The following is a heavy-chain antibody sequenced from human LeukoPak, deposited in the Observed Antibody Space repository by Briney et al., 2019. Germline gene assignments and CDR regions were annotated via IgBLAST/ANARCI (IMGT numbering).Heavy chain of an antibody. V-gene: IGHV4-59*01. Sequence: SETLSLTCTVSGASMTNYYWAWIRQPPGKGLEWIGYIYYSGSTNYNPSLKSRVTISVDTSKNQFSLKLSSVTAADTAVYYCARGNGYNYYWGQGSLVTVSS. J-gene: IGHJ4*02. D-gene: IGHD5-24*01. CDR2: IYYSGST. CDR1: GASMTNYY. CDR3: ARGNGYNYY.